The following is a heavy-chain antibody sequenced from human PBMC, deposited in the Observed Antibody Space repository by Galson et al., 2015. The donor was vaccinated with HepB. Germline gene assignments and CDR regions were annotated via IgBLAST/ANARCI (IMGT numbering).Heavy chain of an antibody. V-gene: IGHV1-3*01. CDR2: INAGNGNT. D-gene: IGHD3-3*01. J-gene: IGHJ4*02. CDR1: GYTFTSYA. Sequence: SVKVSCKASGYTFTSYAMHWVRQAPGQRLEWMGWINAGNGNTKYSQKFQGRVTITRDTSASTAYMELSSLRSEDTAVYYCARVSGRGFWSGGGYFDYWGQGTLVTVSS. CDR3: ARVSGRGFWSGGGYFDY.